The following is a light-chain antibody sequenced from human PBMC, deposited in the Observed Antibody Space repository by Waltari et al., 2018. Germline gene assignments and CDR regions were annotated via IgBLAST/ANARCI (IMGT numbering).Light chain of an antibody. Sequence: EIVLTQSPGTLSLSPGERATLSCRASQSLSIYLAWYQQQPGRAPRLLISHASSRATGVPDRFSGSGSGTDFSLTISRLEPEDFAVYYCQHYVSLPVTFGQGTKVEIK. CDR3: QHYVSLPVT. CDR1: QSLSIY. V-gene: IGKV3-20*01. CDR2: HAS. J-gene: IGKJ1*01.